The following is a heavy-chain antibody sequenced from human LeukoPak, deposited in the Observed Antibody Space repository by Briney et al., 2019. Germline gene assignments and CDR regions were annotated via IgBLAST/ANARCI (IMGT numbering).Heavy chain of an antibody. V-gene: IGHV1-2*02. CDR2: ISPNSGGA. CDR1: GYTFTDYF. J-gene: IGHJ5*02. CDR3: ARGAGAATQMNWFDP. Sequence: GASVKVSCKASGYTFTDYFIHWVRQAPGQGLEWMGWISPNSGGANYAQKFQGRVTLTRDTSISTAYMELSRLISDDTAVYYCARGAGAATQMNWFDPWGQGTLVTVSS. D-gene: IGHD2-15*01.